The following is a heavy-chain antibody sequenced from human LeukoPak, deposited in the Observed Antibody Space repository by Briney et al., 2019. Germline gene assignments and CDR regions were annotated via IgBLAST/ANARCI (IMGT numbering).Heavy chain of an antibody. CDR2: ISSSGSTI. V-gene: IGHV3-48*03. D-gene: IGHD4-23*01. Sequence: QTGGSLRLSCAASGFTFSSYEMNWVRQAPGKGLEWVSYISSSGSTIYYADSVKGRFTISRDNAKNSLYLQMNSLRAEDTAVYYCAGKRGNSYDYWGQGTLVTVSS. J-gene: IGHJ4*02. CDR1: GFTFSSYE. CDR3: AGKRGNSYDY.